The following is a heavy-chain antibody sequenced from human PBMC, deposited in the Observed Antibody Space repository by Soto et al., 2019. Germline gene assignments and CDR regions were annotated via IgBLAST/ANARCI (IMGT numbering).Heavy chain of an antibody. CDR1: GYTFTSYG. J-gene: IGHJ4*02. D-gene: IGHD3-10*01. Sequence: QVQLVQSGAEVKKPGASVKVSCKASGYTFTSYGISWVRQAPGQGLEWMGWISAYNGNTNYAQKLQGRVTMTTDTSTSTAYMERRSLGSDETAVYYCASGWFGEFVYYFDYWGQGSLVTVSS. CDR3: ASGWFGEFVYYFDY. CDR2: ISAYNGNT. V-gene: IGHV1-18*01.